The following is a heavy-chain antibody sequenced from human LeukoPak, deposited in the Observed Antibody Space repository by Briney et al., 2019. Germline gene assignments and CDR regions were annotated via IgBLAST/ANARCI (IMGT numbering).Heavy chain of an antibody. Sequence: PSETLSLTCTVPGGSISSYYWSWIRQPPGKGLEWIGYIYYSGSTNYNPSLKSRVTISVDTSKNQFSLKLSSVTAADTAVYYCAGGSYRNWFDPWGQGTLVTVSS. CDR2: IYYSGST. D-gene: IGHD1-26*01. CDR3: AGGSYRNWFDP. CDR1: GGSISSYY. V-gene: IGHV4-59*08. J-gene: IGHJ5*02.